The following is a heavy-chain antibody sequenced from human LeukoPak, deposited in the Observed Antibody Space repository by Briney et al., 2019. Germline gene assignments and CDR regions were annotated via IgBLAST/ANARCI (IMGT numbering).Heavy chain of an antibody. D-gene: IGHD2/OR15-2a*01. V-gene: IGHV4-4*02. Sequence: SETLSLTCGVSGGSIEITNYWSWVRQVPDKGLEWIGEISHDGTTNYNPSLRSRVAMSLDRANNQFSLSLTSVTAADTAVYYCTRENRPFCPFAYWGQGILVTVSS. CDR1: GGSIEITNY. CDR3: TRENRPFCPFAY. J-gene: IGHJ4*02. CDR2: ISHDGTT.